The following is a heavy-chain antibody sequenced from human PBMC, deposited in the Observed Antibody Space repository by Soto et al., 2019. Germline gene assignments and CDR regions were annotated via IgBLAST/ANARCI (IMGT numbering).Heavy chain of an antibody. CDR2: INPNSGGT. CDR1: GYTFTGYY. Sequence: ASVKVSCKASGYTFTGYYMHWVRQAPGQGLEWLGWINPNSGGTNYAQKFQGRVTMTRDTSISTAYMELSRLRSDDTAGYSCARFRVDYYYYYGMDVWGQGTTVTVSS. J-gene: IGHJ6*02. V-gene: IGHV1-2*02. CDR3: ARFRVDYYYYYGMDV. D-gene: IGHD2-15*01.